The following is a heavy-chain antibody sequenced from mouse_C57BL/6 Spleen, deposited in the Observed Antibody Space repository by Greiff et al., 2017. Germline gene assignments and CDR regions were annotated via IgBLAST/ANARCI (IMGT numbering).Heavy chain of an antibody. V-gene: IGHV1-55*01. Sequence: QVQLKQPGAELVKPGASVKMSCKASGYTFTSYWITWVKQRPGQGLEWIGDIYPGSGSTNYNEKFKSKATLTVDTSSSTAYMQLSSLTSEDSAVYYCARGPYYYGGAMDYWGQGTSVTVSS. D-gene: IGHD1-1*01. J-gene: IGHJ4*01. CDR1: GYTFTSYW. CDR2: IYPGSGST. CDR3: ARGPYYYGGAMDY.